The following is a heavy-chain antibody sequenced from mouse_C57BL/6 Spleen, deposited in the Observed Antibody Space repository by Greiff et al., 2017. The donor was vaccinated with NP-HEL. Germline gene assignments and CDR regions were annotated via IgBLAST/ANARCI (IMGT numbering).Heavy chain of an antibody. V-gene: IGHV5-17*01. J-gene: IGHJ4*01. CDR3: ARRGDYSNYDAMDY. Sequence: EVQGVESGGGLVKPGGSLKLSCAASGFTFSDYGMHWVRQAPEKGLEWVAYISSGSSTIYYADTVKGRFTISRDNAKNTLFLQMTSLRSEDTAMYYCARRGDYSNYDAMDYWGQGTSVTVSS. CDR1: GFTFSDYG. CDR2: ISSGSSTI. D-gene: IGHD2-5*01.